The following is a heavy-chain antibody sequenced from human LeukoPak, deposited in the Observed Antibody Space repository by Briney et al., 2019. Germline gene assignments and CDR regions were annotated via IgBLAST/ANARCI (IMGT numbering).Heavy chain of an antibody. D-gene: IGHD3-3*01. CDR1: GLNFSVYY. Sequence: GGSLRLSCAASGLNFSVYYMTWIRQAPGNGLEWLSHISKSGTTVYYADSVKGRFTISRDNAKNSLYPHMNSLRAEDTAVYYCAAGVALDYWGQGALVTVSS. J-gene: IGHJ4*02. CDR2: ISKSGTTV. CDR3: AAGVALDY. V-gene: IGHV3-11*01.